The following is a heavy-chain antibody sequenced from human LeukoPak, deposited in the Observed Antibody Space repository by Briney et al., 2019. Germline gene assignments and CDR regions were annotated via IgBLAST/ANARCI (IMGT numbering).Heavy chain of an antibody. CDR3: ARDRALYDRSGYYYTEDDY. CDR1: GFTFSSYS. D-gene: IGHD3-22*01. CDR2: IKQDGSEK. V-gene: IGHV3-7*01. Sequence: GGSLRLSCAASGFTFSSYSMNWVRQAPGKGLEWVANIKQDGSEKYYVDSVKGRFTISRDNAKNSVYLQMISLRVEDTAVYYCARDRALYDRSGYYYTEDDYWGLGTLVTVSS. J-gene: IGHJ4*02.